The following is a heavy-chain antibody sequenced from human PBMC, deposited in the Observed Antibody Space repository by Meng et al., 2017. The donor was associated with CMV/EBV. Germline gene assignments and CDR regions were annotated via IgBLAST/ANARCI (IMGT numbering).Heavy chain of an antibody. Sequence: GYYGSWIRQPPGKGLEWIGEINHSGSTNYNPSLKSRVTISVDTSKNQFSLKLSSVTAADTAVYYCARGGGYCSSTSCYQRRYWYFDLWGRGTLVTVSS. V-gene: IGHV4-34*01. D-gene: IGHD2-2*01. CDR2: INHSGST. CDR1: GYY. CDR3: ARGGGYCSSTSCYQRRYWYFDL. J-gene: IGHJ2*01.